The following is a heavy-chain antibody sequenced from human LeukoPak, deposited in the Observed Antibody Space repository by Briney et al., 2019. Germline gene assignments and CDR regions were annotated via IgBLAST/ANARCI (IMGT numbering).Heavy chain of an antibody. CDR3: ARVRGSSGSYEYYHYMDV. CDR1: GGSISSSSYY. Sequence: SETLSLTCTVSGGSISSSSYYWGWIRQPPGKGLEWIGNIDYSGSTYYSPSLKSRVTISVDTSKNQFSLRLSSVTAADTAVYYCARVRGSSGSYEYYHYMDVWGKGTTVTISS. J-gene: IGHJ6*03. V-gene: IGHV4-39*01. D-gene: IGHD1-26*01. CDR2: IDYSGST.